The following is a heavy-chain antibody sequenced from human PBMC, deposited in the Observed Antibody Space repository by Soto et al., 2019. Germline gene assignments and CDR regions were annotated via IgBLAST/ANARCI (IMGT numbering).Heavy chain of an antibody. J-gene: IGHJ5*02. D-gene: IGHD3-22*01. V-gene: IGHV3-30-3*01. CDR1: GFTFSSYA. Sequence: GGSLRLSCAASGFTFSSYAMHWVRQAPGKGLEWVAVISYDGSNKYYADSVKGRFTISRDNSKNTLYLQMNSLRAEDTAVYYCARPLAAYYYDSSGYSWFDPRGQGTLVTVPQ. CDR3: ARPLAAYYYDSSGYSWFDP. CDR2: ISYDGSNK.